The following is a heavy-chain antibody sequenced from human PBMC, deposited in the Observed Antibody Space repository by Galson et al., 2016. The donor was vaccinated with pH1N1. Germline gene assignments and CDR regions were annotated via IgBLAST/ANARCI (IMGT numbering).Heavy chain of an antibody. D-gene: IGHD1-26*01. CDR1: GYTFTGYY. Sequence: SVKVSCKASGYTFTGYYVHWVRQAPGQGLEWLGWINPSSGATGSAHKFQGRVTMTRDTSINTGNLEPSRLRSDDTAVYFCARDARKSILGATVDFDVWGPGTMVIVSA. CDR2: INPSSGAT. V-gene: IGHV1-2*07. CDR3: ARDARKSILGATVDFDV. J-gene: IGHJ3*01.